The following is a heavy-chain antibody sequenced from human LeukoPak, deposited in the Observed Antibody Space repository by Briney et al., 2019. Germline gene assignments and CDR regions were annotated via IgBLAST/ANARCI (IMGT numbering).Heavy chain of an antibody. CDR1: GYSFSNYW. CDR2: IYPDDSDT. CDR3: VSGYDYFDS. J-gene: IGHJ4*02. Sequence: GESLKISCKGSGYSFSNYWIGWVRQMPGKGLEWMGIIYPDDSDTRYSPSFQGQVTISADKSISTAYLQWSSVKASDTAIYYCVSGYDYFDSWGQGTLVTVSS. V-gene: IGHV5-51*01. D-gene: IGHD5-12*01.